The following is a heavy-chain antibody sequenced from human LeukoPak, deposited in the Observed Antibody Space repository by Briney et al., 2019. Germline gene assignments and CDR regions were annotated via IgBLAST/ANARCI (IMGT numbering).Heavy chain of an antibody. CDR2: ISYDGSNK. CDR3: AKEAICSSTSCYNDY. D-gene: IGHD2-2*01. Sequence: SCKASGYTFTSYGISWVRQAPGKGLEWVAVISYDGSNKYYADSVKGRFTISRDNSKNTLYLQMNSLRAEDTAVYYCAKEAICSSTSCYNDYWGQGTLVTVSP. J-gene: IGHJ4*02. V-gene: IGHV3-30*18. CDR1: GYTFTSYG.